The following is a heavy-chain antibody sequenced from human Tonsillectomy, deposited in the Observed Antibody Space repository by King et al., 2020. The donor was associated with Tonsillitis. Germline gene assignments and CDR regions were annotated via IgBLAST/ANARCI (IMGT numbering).Heavy chain of an antibody. CDR3: ARDHPYYYMDV. CDR1: GFTVSSNY. Sequence: VQLVESGGGLIQPGGSLRLSCAASGFTVSSNYMSWVRQAPGKGLEWVSIIYSGGGTYYAASVKGRFTISRDNSKNTLFLQMDSLRAEDTAIYYCARDHPYYYMDVWGKGTTVTVSS. V-gene: IGHV3-53*01. CDR2: IYSGGGT. J-gene: IGHJ6*03.